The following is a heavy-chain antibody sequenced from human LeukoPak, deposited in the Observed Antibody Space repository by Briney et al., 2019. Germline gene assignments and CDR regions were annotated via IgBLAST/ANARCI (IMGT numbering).Heavy chain of an antibody. J-gene: IGHJ3*02. CDR3: ARKRRDYAYDI. V-gene: IGHV4-59*01. Sequence: SETLSLTCTVSGGSISSYYWSWIRQPPGKGLEWIGYIYYSGSTNYNPSLKSRVTISVDTSKSQFSLKLSSVTAADTAVYYCARKRRDYAYDIWGQGTMVTVSS. D-gene: IGHD5-24*01. CDR1: GGSISSYY. CDR2: IYYSGST.